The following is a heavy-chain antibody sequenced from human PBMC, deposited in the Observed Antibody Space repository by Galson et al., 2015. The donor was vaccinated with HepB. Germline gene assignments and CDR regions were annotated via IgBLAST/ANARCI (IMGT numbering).Heavy chain of an antibody. CDR1: GGSISRGGYY. CDR2: IYYSGST. D-gene: IGHD5-18*01. CDR3: ARYSAMDSFDY. J-gene: IGHJ4*02. Sequence: ILSLTCTVSGGSISRGGYYWSWIRQHPGKGLEWIGYIYYSGSTYYNPSLKSRVTISVDTSKNQFSLKLSPVTAADTAVYYCARYSAMDSFDYWGQGTLVTVSS. V-gene: IGHV4-31*03.